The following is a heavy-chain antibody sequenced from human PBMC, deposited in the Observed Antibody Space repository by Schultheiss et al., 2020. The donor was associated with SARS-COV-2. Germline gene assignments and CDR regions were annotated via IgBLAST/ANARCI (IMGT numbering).Heavy chain of an antibody. V-gene: IGHV3-30*03. D-gene: IGHD6-13*01. CDR1: GFTFDDYA. J-gene: IGHJ4*02. Sequence: GGSLRLSCAASGFTFDDYAMHWVRQAPGKGLEWVAVISYDGSNKYYADSVKGRFTISRDNSKNTLYLQMNSLRAEDTAVYYCARGETGEYSSHFDYWVQGTLVTVSS. CDR2: ISYDGSNK. CDR3: ARGETGEYSSHFDY.